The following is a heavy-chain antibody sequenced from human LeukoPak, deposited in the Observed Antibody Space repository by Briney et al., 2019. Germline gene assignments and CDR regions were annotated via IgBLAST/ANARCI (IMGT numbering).Heavy chain of an antibody. CDR2: ISGSGGST. D-gene: IGHD1-7*01. J-gene: IGHJ5*02. Sequence: PGGSLRLSCAASGFTFSSYAMCWVRQAPGKGLEWVSAISGSGGSTYYADSVKGRFTISRDNSKNTLYLQMNSLRAEDTAVYYCAKSGTRPRLNWFDPWGQGTLVTVSS. V-gene: IGHV3-23*01. CDR1: GFTFSSYA. CDR3: AKSGTRPRLNWFDP.